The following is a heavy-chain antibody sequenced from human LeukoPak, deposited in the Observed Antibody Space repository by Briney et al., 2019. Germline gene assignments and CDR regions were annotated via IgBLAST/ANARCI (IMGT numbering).Heavy chain of an antibody. D-gene: IGHD4-17*01. V-gene: IGHV4-39*01. CDR2: IHYSGNT. CDR1: GGSVSSSTYY. J-gene: IGHJ4*02. CDR3: ARGRGDYVADY. Sequence: SETLSLTCTVSGGSVSSSTYYWGWIRQPPGKGLEWIGNIHYSGNTFYNPSLKSRVTISVDASKNQFSLRLTSVTAADTAFYYCARGRGDYVADYWGQGTLVTVSS.